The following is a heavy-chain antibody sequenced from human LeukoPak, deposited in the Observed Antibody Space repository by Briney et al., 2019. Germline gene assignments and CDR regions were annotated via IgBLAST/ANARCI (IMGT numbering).Heavy chain of an antibody. CDR1: GFTFRKYA. D-gene: IGHD3-22*01. J-gene: IGHJ4*02. CDR2: INSNGGRT. V-gene: IGHV3-64D*06. CDR3: VKDLYYDNSGYYSGAFDY. Sequence: PGGSLRLSCSASGFTFRKYAMHWVRQAPEKGLEYVSAINSNGGRTYYADSVKGRFTISRDNSKNTLFLQMSSLRVEDTAVYYCVKDLYYDNSGYYSGAFDYWGQGTLVTVSS.